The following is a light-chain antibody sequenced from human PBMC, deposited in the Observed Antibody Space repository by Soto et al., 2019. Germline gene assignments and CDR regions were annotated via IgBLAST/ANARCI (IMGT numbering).Light chain of an antibody. CDR1: QSVSSN. CDR3: QQYNNWPPIT. J-gene: IGKJ5*01. Sequence: EIVMTQSPATLSVTPGETATLSCRASQSVSSNLAWYQQKPGQAPRLLIYGASTRATGIPARFSGSGSGTEFTLTITGLQSEDCAVYYCQQYNNWPPITCGQGTRLEIK. CDR2: GAS. V-gene: IGKV3-15*01.